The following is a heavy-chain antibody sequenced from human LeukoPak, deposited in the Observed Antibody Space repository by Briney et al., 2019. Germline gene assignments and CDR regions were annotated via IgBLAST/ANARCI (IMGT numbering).Heavy chain of an antibody. CDR2: ISSSSSYI. V-gene: IGHV3-21*01. J-gene: IGHJ4*02. D-gene: IGHD1-26*01. CDR1: GFTFSSYS. Sequence: GGSLRLSCAASGFTFSSYSMNWVRQAPGKGLEWVSSISSSSSYIYYADSVKGRFTIPRDNAKNSLYLQMNSLRAEDTAVYYCARGGVGALFDCWGQGTLVTVSS. CDR3: ARGGVGALFDC.